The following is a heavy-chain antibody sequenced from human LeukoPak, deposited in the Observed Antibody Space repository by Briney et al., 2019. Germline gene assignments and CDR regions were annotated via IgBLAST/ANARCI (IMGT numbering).Heavy chain of an antibody. Sequence: PGGSLRLSCAASGFTFSSYAMHWVRQAPGKGLEWVAVISYDGSNKYYADSVKGRFTISRDNSKNTLYLQMNSLRAEDTAVYYCARDILDNRQYYFDYWGQGTLVTVSS. CDR1: GFTFSSYA. D-gene: IGHD2-21*01. J-gene: IGHJ4*02. V-gene: IGHV3-30*04. CDR3: ARDILDNRQYYFDY. CDR2: ISYDGSNK.